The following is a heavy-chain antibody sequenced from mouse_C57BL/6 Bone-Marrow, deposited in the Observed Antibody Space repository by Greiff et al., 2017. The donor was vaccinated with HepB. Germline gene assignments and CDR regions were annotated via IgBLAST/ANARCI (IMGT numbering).Heavy chain of an antibody. D-gene: IGHD1-1*01. V-gene: IGHV1-72*01. CDR2: IDPNSGGT. CDR3: ARGGTTVVATDYFDY. CDR1: GYTFTSYW. Sequence: QVQLQQPGAELVKPGASVKLSCKASGYTFTSYWMHWVKQRPGRGLEWIGRIDPNSGGTKYNEKFKSKATLTVDKPSSTAYMQLSSLTSEDAAVYYCARGGTTVVATDYFDYWGQGTTLTVSS. J-gene: IGHJ2*01.